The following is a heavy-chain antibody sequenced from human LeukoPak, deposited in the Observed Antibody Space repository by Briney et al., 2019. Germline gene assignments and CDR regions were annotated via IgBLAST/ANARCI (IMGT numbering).Heavy chain of an antibody. CDR1: GFTFKNYD. Sequence: PGGSLRLSCEASGFTFKNYDFHWVRQVTGKGLEWVAAIDTAGETYHAGSVKGRFTISRDRVQNSVYLQMDSLRGGDTAVYYCARAVLYDILSGHFHFDSWGKGTLVTVSS. J-gene: IGHJ4*02. CDR3: ARAVLYDILSGHFHFDS. V-gene: IGHV3-13*01. CDR2: IDTAGET. D-gene: IGHD3-9*01.